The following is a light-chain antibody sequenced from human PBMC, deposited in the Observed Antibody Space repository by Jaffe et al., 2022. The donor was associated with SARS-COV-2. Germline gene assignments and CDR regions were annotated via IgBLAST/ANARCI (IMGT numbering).Light chain of an antibody. J-gene: IGLJ1*01. CDR2: EVS. V-gene: IGLV2-8*01. CDR3: SSYAGSSRGV. Sequence: QSALTQPPSASGSPGQSVTISCTGTSSDVGRYNYVSWYQQHPGKAPKLMIYEVSKRPSGVPDRFSGSKSGNTASLTVSGLQAEDEADYYCSSYAGSSRGVFGTGTKVTVL. CDR1: SSDVGRYNY.